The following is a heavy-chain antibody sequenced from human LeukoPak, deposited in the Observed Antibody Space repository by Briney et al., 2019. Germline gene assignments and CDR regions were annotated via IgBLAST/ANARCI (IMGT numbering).Heavy chain of an antibody. CDR1: GFTLSSYW. V-gene: IGHV3-7*01. CDR2: IKQDGSEK. CDR3: ARVPYSSGWLGYFDY. D-gene: IGHD6-19*01. Sequence: GGSLRLSCAASGFTLSSYWMSWVRQAPGKGLEWVANIKQDGSEKYYVDSVKGRFTISRDNAKNSLYLQMKSLRAEDTAVYYCARVPYSSGWLGYFDYWGQGTLVTVSS. J-gene: IGHJ4*02.